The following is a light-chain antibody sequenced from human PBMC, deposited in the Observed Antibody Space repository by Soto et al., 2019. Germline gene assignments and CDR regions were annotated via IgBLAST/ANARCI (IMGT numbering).Light chain of an antibody. CDR2: GAS. V-gene: IGKV1D-16*01. CDR1: QGISSW. J-gene: IGKJ1*01. CDR3: QHYNSYSEA. Sequence: DIQMTQSPSSVSASVGDRVTITCRASQGISSWLAWYQQKPGKAPNLLIYGASTLQSGVPSRFSGSGSGTEFTLTISSLQPDDFATYYCQHYNSYSEAFGQGTKVDIK.